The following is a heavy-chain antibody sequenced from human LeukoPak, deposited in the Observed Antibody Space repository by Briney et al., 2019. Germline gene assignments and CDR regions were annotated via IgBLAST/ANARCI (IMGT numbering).Heavy chain of an antibody. J-gene: IGHJ4*02. D-gene: IGHD3-3*01. CDR2: ITNDGSST. Sequence: GGSLRLSCAASGLTFSSHWMHWVRQAPGKGLVWVSRITNDGSSTTYADSVKGRFTISRDNAKNTLYLQMDSLRAEDTAVYYCARDRAWNYFDYWGQGTLVTVSS. CDR3: ARDRAWNYFDY. V-gene: IGHV3-74*01. CDR1: GLTFSSHW.